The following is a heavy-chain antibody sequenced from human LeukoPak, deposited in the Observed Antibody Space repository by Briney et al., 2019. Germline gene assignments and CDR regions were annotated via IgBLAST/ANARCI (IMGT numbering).Heavy chain of an antibody. D-gene: IGHD2-15*01. J-gene: IGHJ6*03. CDR1: GFTFSDYA. Sequence: PGGSLRLSCAASGFTFSDYAMSWVRQAPGGGLEWVSAISGRGDETFHADSVKGRFTTSRDNSKNTLSLQMSSLRVEDSAVYFCAKDTSAWWYHRAYMNVWGTGTTATVSS. CDR3: AKDTSAWWYHRAYMNV. CDR2: ISGRGDET. V-gene: IGHV3-23*01.